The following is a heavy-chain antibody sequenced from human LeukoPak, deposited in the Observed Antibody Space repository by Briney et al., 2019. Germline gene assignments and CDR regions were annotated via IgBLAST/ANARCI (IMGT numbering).Heavy chain of an antibody. CDR2: FDPENGET. J-gene: IGHJ4*02. CDR3: AAVKLTIIYVTCFDY. D-gene: IGHD3-10*01. Sequence: ASVKVSCKVSGYTLTELSMHWVRQAPGKGLEWMGGFDPENGETIYAQDFQGGVTMTEDTSTDTAYMELSSLTSEDTAVYYCAAVKLTIIYVTCFDYWGQGTLVTVSS. CDR1: GYTLTELS. V-gene: IGHV1-24*01.